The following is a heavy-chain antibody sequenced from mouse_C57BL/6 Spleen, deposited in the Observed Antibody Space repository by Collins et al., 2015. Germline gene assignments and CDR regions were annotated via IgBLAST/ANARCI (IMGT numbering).Heavy chain of an antibody. CDR3: ARRAPIYYGYDGYFDV. CDR2: IYWDDDK. V-gene: IGHV8-12*01. Sequence: QVTLKESGPGILQSSQTLSLTCSFSGFSLSTSGMGVSWIRQPSGKGLEWLAHIYWDDDKRYNPSLKIRLTISKDTSRNQVFLKITSVDTADTATYYCARRAPIYYGYDGYFDVWGTGTTVTVSS. D-gene: IGHD2-2*01. J-gene: IGHJ1*03. CDR1: GFSLSTSGMG.